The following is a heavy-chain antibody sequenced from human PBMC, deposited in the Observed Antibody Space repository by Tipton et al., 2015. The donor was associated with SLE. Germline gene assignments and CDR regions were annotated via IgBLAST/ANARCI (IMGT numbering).Heavy chain of an antibody. CDR1: GDSISNYY. Sequence: TLSLTCAVSGDSISNYYGGWILQPPGKGLEWIGYVYYSGTTNYNPSLKSRVTMSVDTSKNQLSLKLTSLTATDTAVYYCARVVKQQLVFWYFDLWGRGTLATVSS. CDR2: VYYSGTT. V-gene: IGHV4-59*07. D-gene: IGHD6-6*01. J-gene: IGHJ2*01. CDR3: ARVVKQQLVFWYFDL.